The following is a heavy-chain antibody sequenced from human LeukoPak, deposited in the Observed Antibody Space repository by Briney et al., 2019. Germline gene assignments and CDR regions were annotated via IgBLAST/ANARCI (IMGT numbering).Heavy chain of an antibody. CDR2: FKSKADGGTI. D-gene: IGHD5-12*01. CDR1: GFSFSNAW. Sequence: GGSLRLSCAASGFSFSNAWMSWVRQAPGEGLQWVGRFKSKADGGTIDYAAPVRGRFTISRDDSKSTLYLQMNSLKTEDTAVYYCTTDGYGGYDEAGYWGQGTQVTVSS. J-gene: IGHJ4*02. V-gene: IGHV3-15*01. CDR3: TTDGYGGYDEAGY.